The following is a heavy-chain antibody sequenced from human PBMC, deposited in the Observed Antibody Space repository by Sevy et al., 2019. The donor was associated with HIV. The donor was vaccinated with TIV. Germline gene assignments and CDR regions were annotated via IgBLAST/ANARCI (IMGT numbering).Heavy chain of an antibody. CDR2: IYYSGST. CDR3: ARSTFGYFDY. CDR1: GGSISSYY. J-gene: IGHJ4*02. D-gene: IGHD3-10*01. V-gene: IGHV4-59*01. Sequence: SETLSLTCTVSGGSISSYYWSWIRQPPGKGLEWIGYIYYSGSTNYNPSLKSRVTISVDTSKNQFSLKLSSVTAADTAVYYCARSTFGYFDYRGQGTLVTVSS.